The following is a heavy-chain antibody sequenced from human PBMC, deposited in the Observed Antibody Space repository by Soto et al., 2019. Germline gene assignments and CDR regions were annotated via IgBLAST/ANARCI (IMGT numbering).Heavy chain of an antibody. CDR1: GYIFTRYW. V-gene: IGHV5-51*01. CDR3: SRRGHSYSPGGGLDV. Sequence: PVEYLKIYWKGSGYIFTRYWILWVRHLPGQGLGLMGIIYTGDTYTTYSPPFQGQVTTTSVKSIKTAYLLRSSLVAADNAMFYCSRRGHSYSPGGGLDVWGQGTTVTVSS. CDR2: IYTGDTYT. J-gene: IGHJ6*02. D-gene: IGHD3-16*01.